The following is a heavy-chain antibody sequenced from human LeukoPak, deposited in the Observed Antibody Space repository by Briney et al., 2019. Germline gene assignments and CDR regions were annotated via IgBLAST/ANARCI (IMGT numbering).Heavy chain of an antibody. V-gene: IGHV3-48*01. CDR3: ARDRSRIPDY. D-gene: IGHD2/OR15-2a*01. CDR1: GFPFNSST. Sequence: PGGSLRLSCAASGFPFNSSTLNWVRQAPGRGLEWISSITSSSSTIYYADSVKGRFTISKDNAKNLLYLQMHSLRAEDTAVYYCARDRSRIPDYWGQGTLVTVSS. J-gene: IGHJ4*02. CDR2: ITSSSSTI.